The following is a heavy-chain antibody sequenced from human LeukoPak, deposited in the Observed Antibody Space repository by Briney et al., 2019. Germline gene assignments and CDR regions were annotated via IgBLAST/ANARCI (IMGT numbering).Heavy chain of an antibody. J-gene: IGHJ4*02. CDR2: IKKTGSET. CDR1: GFTFSHFW. CDR3: AREDGYCSGGNCYSYFDS. D-gene: IGHD2-15*01. V-gene: IGHV3-7*01. Sequence: GGSLRLSCTASGFTFSHFWMSWVRQAPGKGLEWVAYIKKTGSETYYVDSVKGRFTITRDNTRNSLFLQMYSLRAEDTAVYFCAREDGYCSGGNCYSYFDSWGQGTLVTVSS.